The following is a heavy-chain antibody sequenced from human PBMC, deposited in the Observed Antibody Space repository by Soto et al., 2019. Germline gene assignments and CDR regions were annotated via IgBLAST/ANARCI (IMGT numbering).Heavy chain of an antibody. CDR3: ARVLITSGPLEYFFDY. CDR2: ITDSGRT. CDR1: GGSIRRSDSC. V-gene: IGHV4-31*03. Sequence: SETLSLTCSVSGGSIRRSDSCWSWVRQFPGKGLEWIAYITDSGRTDYNPSLKSRATISIDTSKNQFFLNLSSVTAADTAVYFCARVLITSGPLEYFFDYWGTGSLVTVSS. J-gene: IGHJ4*02. D-gene: IGHD3-16*01.